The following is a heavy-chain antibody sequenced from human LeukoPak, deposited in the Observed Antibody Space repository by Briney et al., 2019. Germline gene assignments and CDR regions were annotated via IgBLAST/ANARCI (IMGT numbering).Heavy chain of an antibody. D-gene: IGHD3-10*01. Sequence: ASVKASCKASGYTFTSSGISWVRQAPGQRLEWRGWISAYNGNTNYAQKLQGRVTMTTDTSTSTAYMELRSLRSDDTAVYYCARGRGGSGIALNCFDPWGQGTLVTVSS. J-gene: IGHJ5*02. CDR1: GYTFTSSG. CDR3: ARGRGGSGIALNCFDP. V-gene: IGHV1-18*01. CDR2: ISAYNGNT.